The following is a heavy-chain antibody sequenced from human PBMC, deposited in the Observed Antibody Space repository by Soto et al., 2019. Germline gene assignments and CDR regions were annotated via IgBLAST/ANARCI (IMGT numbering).Heavy chain of an antibody. CDR3: ARDRVGGELGYYYYGMDV. J-gene: IGHJ6*02. CDR1: GGIVSSNSAA. CDR2: TYYRSKWYN. V-gene: IGHV6-1*01. Sequence: SQTLSLTCAISGGIVSSNSAAWNWIRQSPSRGLEWLGRTYYRSKWYNDYAVSVKSRITINLDTSKNQFSLQLNSVTPEDTAVYYCARDRVGGELGYYYYGMDVWGQGTTVTVSS. D-gene: IGHD1-26*01.